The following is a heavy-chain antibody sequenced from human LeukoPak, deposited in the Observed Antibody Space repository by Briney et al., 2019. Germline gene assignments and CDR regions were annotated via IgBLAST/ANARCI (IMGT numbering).Heavy chain of an antibody. CDR2: IIPIFGTA. D-gene: IGHD3-22*01. CDR1: GGTFSSYA. Sequence: GASVKVSCKASGGTFSSYAISWVRQAPGQGLEWMGGIIPIFGTANYAQKFQGRVTITADESTSTAYMELSSLRSEDTAVYYCARNYHYDSSGYYYNYWGPGTLVTVSS. J-gene: IGHJ4*02. CDR3: ARNYHYDSSGYYYNY. V-gene: IGHV1-69*13.